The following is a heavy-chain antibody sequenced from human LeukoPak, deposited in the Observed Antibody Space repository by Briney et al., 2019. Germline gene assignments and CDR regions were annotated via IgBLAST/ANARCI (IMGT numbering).Heavy chain of an antibody. CDR1: GGSISSGSYY. CDR2: INHSGST. Sequence: SETLSLTCTVSGGSISSGSYYWSWIRQPAGKGLEWIGEINHSGSTNCNPSLKSRVTISVDTSKNQFSLKLSSVTAADTAVYYCASLNYYDRTPDYWGQGTLVTVSS. J-gene: IGHJ4*02. V-gene: IGHV4-61*10. CDR3: ASLNYYDRTPDY. D-gene: IGHD3-22*01.